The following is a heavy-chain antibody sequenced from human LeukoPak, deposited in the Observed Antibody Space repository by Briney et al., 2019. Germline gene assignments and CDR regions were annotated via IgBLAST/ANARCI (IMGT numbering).Heavy chain of an antibody. V-gene: IGHV3-23*01. J-gene: IGHJ4*02. CDR3: SKSGSRDWDYFDY. CDR2: ISGDGGAT. Sequence: PGGSLRLSCAASGFTFGSYAMNWVRQAPGKGLEWVSTISGDGGATHYADSVKGRFTISRANSKSTLLLQMNCLRAEDTAVYYCSKSGSRDWDYFDYWGQGTLVTASS. D-gene: IGHD6-19*01. CDR1: GFTFGSYA.